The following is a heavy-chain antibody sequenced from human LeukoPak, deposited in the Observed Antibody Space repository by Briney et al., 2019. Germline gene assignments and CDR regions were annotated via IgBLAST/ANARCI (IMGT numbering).Heavy chain of an antibody. CDR3: AKDRGDVDYDILIGYYLGYYFDY. Sequence: PGGSLRLSCAASGFTFSSYAMSWVRQAPGKGLEWVSAISGSGGSTYYADSVKGRFTISRDNSKNTLYLQMSSLRAEDTAVYYCAKDRGDVDYDILIGYYLGYYFDYWGQGTLVTVSS. CDR2: ISGSGGST. CDR1: GFTFSSYA. V-gene: IGHV3-23*01. J-gene: IGHJ4*02. D-gene: IGHD3-9*01.